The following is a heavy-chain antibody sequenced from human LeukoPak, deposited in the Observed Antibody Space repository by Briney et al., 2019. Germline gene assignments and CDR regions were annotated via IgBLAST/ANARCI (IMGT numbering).Heavy chain of an antibody. CDR3: AREGVGADNWFDP. CDR2: INPSGGNT. J-gene: IGHJ5*02. D-gene: IGHD1-26*01. Sequence: ASVKVSCKASGYTFTSYYMHWVRQAPGQGLEWMGIINPSGGNTGYAQKFQGRVTITRNTSISTAYMELSSLRSEDTAVYYCAREGVGADNWFDPWGQGTLVTVSS. V-gene: IGHV1-46*01. CDR1: GYTFTSYY.